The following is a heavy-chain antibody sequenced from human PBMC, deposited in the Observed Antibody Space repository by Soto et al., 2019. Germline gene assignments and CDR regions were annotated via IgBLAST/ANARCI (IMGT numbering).Heavy chain of an antibody. CDR2: IYSNGFR. CDR1: AGSVSSRTYY. V-gene: IGHV4-39*01. D-gene: IGHD3-10*01. CDR3: AIQSDLGSDSSSFGP. Sequence: QLQLQESGPGRVKPSATLSLTCTVSAGSVSSRTYYWGWVRQPPGKGLEWIGSIYSNGFRYYNPSLKTGVTTSVDTSKNHIALKVGSVIATDTAVYYCAIQSDLGSDSSSFGPWGQGTLVTVSS. J-gene: IGHJ5*02.